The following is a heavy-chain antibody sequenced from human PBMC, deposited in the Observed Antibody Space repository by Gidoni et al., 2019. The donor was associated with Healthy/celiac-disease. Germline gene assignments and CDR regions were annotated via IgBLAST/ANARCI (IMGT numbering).Heavy chain of an antibody. CDR2: ISDDGSNK. V-gene: IGHV3-30*18. J-gene: IGHJ4*02. D-gene: IGHD2-21*02. CDR1: GFTFNTYA. CDR3: TKALSGDYSSDYFDY. Sequence: QVQLVESGRGVVQPGRSLRLSCAASGFTFNTYAMHWVRQAPGKGLEWVAVISDDGSNKYYADSVKGRFTISRDNSKSTLYLQINSLRAEDTAVYYCTKALSGDYSSDYFDYWGQGTLVAVSS.